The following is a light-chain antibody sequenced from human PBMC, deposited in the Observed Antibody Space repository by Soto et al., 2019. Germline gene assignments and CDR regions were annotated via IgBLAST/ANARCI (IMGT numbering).Light chain of an antibody. CDR2: AAS. Sequence: QLTQSPSSLSASVEDRVIIPCRASQSISNQLDWYQQKPGKAPKLLIFAASSLQSGVPSRFSGSRSGPDFTLTISSLQPEDFATYYCQQSYSNPPAFGQGTKVDIK. CDR3: QQSYSNPPA. V-gene: IGKV1-39*01. J-gene: IGKJ1*01. CDR1: QSISNQ.